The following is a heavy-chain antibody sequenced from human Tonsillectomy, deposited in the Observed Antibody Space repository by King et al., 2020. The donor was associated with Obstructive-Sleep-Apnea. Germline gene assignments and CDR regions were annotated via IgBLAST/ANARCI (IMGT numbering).Heavy chain of an antibody. D-gene: IGHD3-10*01. Sequence: QLVQSGAEVKKPGQSLRISCKNSGYNFINNWIGWVRQMPGKGLEWMGIIYPADSDTRYSPSFQGQVTISADKSVSTAYLQWSSLQASDTAMYYCVRWGETWFGETMTQNWGQGTLVTVSS. V-gene: IGHV5-51*01. CDR2: IYPADSDT. CDR1: GYNFINNW. J-gene: IGHJ4*02. CDR3: VRWGETWFGETMTQN.